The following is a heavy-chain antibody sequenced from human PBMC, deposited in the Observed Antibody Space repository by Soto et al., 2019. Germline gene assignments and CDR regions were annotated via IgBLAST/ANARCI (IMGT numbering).Heavy chain of an antibody. CDR3: ARGRASGSYYLLDY. J-gene: IGHJ4*02. D-gene: IGHD3-10*01. V-gene: IGHV1-8*01. CDR1: GDTFTTYD. CDR2: INPNSGNI. Sequence: ASVKVSCKACGDTFTTYDINWVRQATGHGLEWMGWINPNSGNIGYAQRFQGRVTMTRDIAIRTAYMEVSSLRSDDTAVYYCARGRASGSYYLLDYWGQGTLVTVSS.